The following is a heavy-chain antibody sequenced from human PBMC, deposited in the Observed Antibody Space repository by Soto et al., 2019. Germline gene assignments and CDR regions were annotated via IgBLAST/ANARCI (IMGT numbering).Heavy chain of an antibody. CDR2: LSRSGGAT. CDR1: GFNTRFYS. Sequence: QTGGSLRLSCTASGFNTRFYSMSWVRQTPGKGLEWVAALSRSGGATYYADSVKGRFTISRDNSKKTLYLQMNGLRAEDTAVYYCAPRLTIFGIVKLSTWFDPWGQGTLVTVSS. V-gene: IGHV3-23*01. D-gene: IGHD3-3*01. J-gene: IGHJ5*02. CDR3: APRLTIFGIVKLSTWFDP.